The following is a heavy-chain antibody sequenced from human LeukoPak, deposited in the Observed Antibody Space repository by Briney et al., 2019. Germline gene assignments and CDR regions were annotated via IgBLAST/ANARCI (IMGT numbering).Heavy chain of an antibody. J-gene: IGHJ4*02. Sequence: GGSLRLSCAASGFTFNYYDMSWVRQAPGKGLEWVSAISGSGGSTKYADSVKGRFTISRDNSKNTLYLQMKSLKAEDTAVYYCTKAMDSSIWYSLFGYWGQETLVAVSS. CDR1: GFTFNYYD. V-gene: IGHV3-23*01. D-gene: IGHD6-13*01. CDR2: ISGSGGST. CDR3: TKAMDSSIWYSLFGY.